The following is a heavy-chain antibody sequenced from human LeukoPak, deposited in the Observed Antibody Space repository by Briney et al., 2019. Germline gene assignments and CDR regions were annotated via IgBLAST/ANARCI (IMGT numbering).Heavy chain of an antibody. CDR1: GSTFSSYA. D-gene: IGHD2-2*01. J-gene: IGHJ5*02. Sequence: GGSLRLSCAASGSTFSSYAMSWVRQAPGKGLEWVSAISGSGGSTYYADSVKGRFTISRDNSKNTLYLQMNSLRAEDTAVYYCAKQKGYCSSTSCYRNWFDPWGQGTLVTVSS. V-gene: IGHV3-23*01. CDR3: AKQKGYCSSTSCYRNWFDP. CDR2: ISGSGGST.